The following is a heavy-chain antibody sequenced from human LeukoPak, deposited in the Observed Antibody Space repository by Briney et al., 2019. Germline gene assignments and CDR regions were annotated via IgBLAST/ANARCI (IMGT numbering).Heavy chain of an antibody. CDR2: IFYSGST. CDR3: ARGIYGSRFSFDY. D-gene: IGHD1-14*01. CDR1: GGSISSYY. V-gene: IGHV4-59*01. J-gene: IGHJ4*02. Sequence: PSETLSLTCTVSGGSISSYYWSWIRQPPGKGLEWIGYIFYSGSTNYNPSHMSRVTISVDTSKKQFSLKLTSMTAADTAVYYCARGIYGSRFSFDYWGQGTLVTVSS.